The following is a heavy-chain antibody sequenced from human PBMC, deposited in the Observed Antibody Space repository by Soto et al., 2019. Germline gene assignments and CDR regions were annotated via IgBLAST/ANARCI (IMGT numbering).Heavy chain of an antibody. CDR1: GFTFSALY. J-gene: IGHJ4*02. V-gene: IGHV3-72*01. CDR3: VRVAHGDFFDH. Sequence: EVQLVESGGDLVQPGGSLRLSCAASGFTFSALYMDWVRQAPGKGLEWGGRIRNKPNGYTTDYAASVKGRFTVSRDDSENSLFLQMNLLKTEDTAVYYCVRVAHGDFFDHWGRGTLVTVSS. D-gene: IGHD4-17*01. CDR2: IRNKPNGYTT.